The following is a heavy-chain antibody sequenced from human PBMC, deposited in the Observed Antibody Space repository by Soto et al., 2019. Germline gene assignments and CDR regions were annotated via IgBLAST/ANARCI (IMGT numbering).Heavy chain of an antibody. J-gene: IGHJ6*02. Sequence: ASVKVSCKASGYTFTGYYMHWVRQAPGQGLEWMGWINPNSGGTNYAQKFQGWVTMTRDTSISTAYMELSRLRSDDTAVYYCARGGVEIPDYYDFWSGYPARSYYYGMDVWGQGATVTVSS. CDR1: GYTFTGYY. CDR2: INPNSGGT. D-gene: IGHD3-3*01. CDR3: ARGGVEIPDYYDFWSGYPARSYYYGMDV. V-gene: IGHV1-2*04.